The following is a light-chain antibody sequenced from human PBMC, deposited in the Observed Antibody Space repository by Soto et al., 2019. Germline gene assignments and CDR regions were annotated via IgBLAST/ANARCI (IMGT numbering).Light chain of an antibody. J-gene: IGKJ2*01. Sequence: AIQMTQSPSSLSASVGDRVTITCRASQGIRNDLGWYQQKPGKAPKLLIYAASSLETGVPSRFSGSGSGTDFTLTISRLQPEDFATYYCLQDYIYTPTFGQGTKLEIK. CDR1: QGIRND. CDR2: AAS. V-gene: IGKV1-6*01. CDR3: LQDYIYTPT.